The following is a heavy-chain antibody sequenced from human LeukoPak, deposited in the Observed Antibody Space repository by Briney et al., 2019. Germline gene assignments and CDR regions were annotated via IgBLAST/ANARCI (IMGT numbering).Heavy chain of an antibody. CDR3: ARVQDGGQGEYNWFDP. CDR1: GYAFISYY. V-gene: IGHV1-46*01. D-gene: IGHD4-23*01. Sequence: ASVKVSCKASGYAFISYYMHWVRQAPGQGLEWMGIINPSGGGTTYAQKFQGRVTMTRDTFTSTVYMELSSLRSEDTAVYYCARVQDGGQGEYNWFDPWGQGTLVTVSS. CDR2: INPSGGGT. J-gene: IGHJ5*02.